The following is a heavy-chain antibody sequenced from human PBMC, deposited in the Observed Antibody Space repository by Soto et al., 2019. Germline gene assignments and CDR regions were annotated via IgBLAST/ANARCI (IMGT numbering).Heavy chain of an antibody. CDR3: AKEQEGFWSGYEVREVPLFDY. CDR2: ISGSGGST. Sequence: GGSLRLSCAASGFTFSSYAMSWVRQAPGKGLEWVSAISGSGGSTYYADSVKGRFTISRDNSKNTLYLQMNSLRAEDTAVYYCAKEQEGFWSGYEVREVPLFDYWGQGTLVTVSS. V-gene: IGHV3-23*01. J-gene: IGHJ4*02. CDR1: GFTFSSYA. D-gene: IGHD3-3*01.